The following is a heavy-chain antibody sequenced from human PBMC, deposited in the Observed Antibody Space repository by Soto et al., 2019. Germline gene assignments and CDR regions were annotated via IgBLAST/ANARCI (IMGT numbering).Heavy chain of an antibody. CDR3: TLGSWSAETFDI. CDR2: ILPMHDIT. CDR1: GGTFRTYT. Sequence: QVQLVQSGAEVKKPGSSVKVSCKASGGTFRTYTVIWVRQAPGQGLEWMGRILPMHDITNSAQSFKGRVTMTADKSTSTAYLELSSLRFEDTALYYCTLGSWSAETFDIWGRGTMVTVSS. J-gene: IGHJ3*02. D-gene: IGHD6-13*01. V-gene: IGHV1-69*02.